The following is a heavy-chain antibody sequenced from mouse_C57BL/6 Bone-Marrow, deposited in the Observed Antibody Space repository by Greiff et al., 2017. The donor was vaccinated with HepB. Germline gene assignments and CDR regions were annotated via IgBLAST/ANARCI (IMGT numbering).Heavy chain of an antibody. V-gene: IGHV4-1*01. Sequence: GVDFSRYWMSWVRRAPGKGLEWIGEINPDSSTINYAPSLKDKFIISRDNAKNTLYLQMSKVRSEDTALYYCARVKEVWLRRKAGGYFDVWGTGTTVTVSS. D-gene: IGHD2-2*01. J-gene: IGHJ1*03. CDR2: INPDSSTI. CDR1: GVDFSRYW. CDR3: ARVKEVWLRRKAGGYFDV.